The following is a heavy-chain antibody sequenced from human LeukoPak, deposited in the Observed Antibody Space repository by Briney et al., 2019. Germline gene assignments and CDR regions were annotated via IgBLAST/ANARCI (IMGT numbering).Heavy chain of an antibody. Sequence: SETLSLTCAVYGGSFSGYYWSWIRQPPGKGLEWIGEINHSGSTNYNPSLKSRVTISVDTSKNQFSLKLSSVTAADTAVYYCARGRTLFWSGYHNPDYWGQGTLVTVSS. J-gene: IGHJ4*02. CDR1: GGSFSGYY. CDR3: ARGRTLFWSGYHNPDY. D-gene: IGHD3-3*01. CDR2: INHSGST. V-gene: IGHV4-34*01.